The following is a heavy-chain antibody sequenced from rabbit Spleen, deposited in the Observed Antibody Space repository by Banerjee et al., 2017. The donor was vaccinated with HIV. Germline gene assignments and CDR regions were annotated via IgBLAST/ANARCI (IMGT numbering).Heavy chain of an antibody. D-gene: IGHD8-1*01. CDR2: INIVTGKS. CDR1: GVSLNDKDV. Sequence: EQLEESGGGLVKPEGSLTLTCKASGVSLNDKDVMCWVRQAPGKGLEWIACINIVTGKSVYASWAKGRFTMSRTSSTTVTLQMTSLTVADTATYFCARDWDAGSGYWRGDILDLWGPGTLVTVS. J-gene: IGHJ6*01. V-gene: IGHV1S45*01. CDR3: ARDWDAGSGYWRGDILDL.